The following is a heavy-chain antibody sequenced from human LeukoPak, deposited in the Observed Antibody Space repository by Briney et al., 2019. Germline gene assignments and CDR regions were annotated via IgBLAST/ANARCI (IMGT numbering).Heavy chain of an antibody. CDR1: GGSINSNSHQ. CDR2: VYYSGTT. J-gene: IGHJ4*02. CDR3: ARRGDILTDYAFDY. D-gene: IGHD3-9*01. Sequence: PSETLSLTCSVSGGSINSNSHQWDCIRQAPGKGPEWIGNVYYSGTTSYNPSLRSRVTISVDTSKNQFSLRLSSVAAADTAVYYCARRGDILTDYAFDYWGQGTLVSVSS. V-gene: IGHV4-39*01.